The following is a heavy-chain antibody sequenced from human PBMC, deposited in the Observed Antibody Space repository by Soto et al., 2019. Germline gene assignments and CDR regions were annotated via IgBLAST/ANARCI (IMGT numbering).Heavy chain of an antibody. D-gene: IGHD6-19*01. CDR3: ARDKSPYSSGWPNRHFEY. Sequence: GGSLRLSCAASGFTFSSYAMHWVRQAPGKGLEWVAVMSYDGSNKYYADSVKGRFTISRDNSKNTLYLQMNSLRAEDTAVYYCARDKSPYSSGWPNRHFEYWRQGTLVTVSS. J-gene: IGHJ4*02. V-gene: IGHV3-30-3*01. CDR1: GFTFSSYA. CDR2: MSYDGSNK.